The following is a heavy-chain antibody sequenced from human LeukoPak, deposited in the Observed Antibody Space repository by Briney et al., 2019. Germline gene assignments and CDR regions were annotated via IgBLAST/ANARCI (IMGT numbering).Heavy chain of an antibody. CDR2: IFPSDSDT. D-gene: IGHD3-22*01. CDR3: ARMYYYENGGYFPFDY. CDR1: GYTFSNFW. Sequence: GESLKISCKGSGYTFSNFWIAWVRQMPGKGLEWMGIIFPSDSDTKYSPSFEGQVTIAADKSINTVYLQWSSLKASDTAMYYCARMYYYENGGYFPFDYWGQGTLVTISS. J-gene: IGHJ4*02. V-gene: IGHV5-51*01.